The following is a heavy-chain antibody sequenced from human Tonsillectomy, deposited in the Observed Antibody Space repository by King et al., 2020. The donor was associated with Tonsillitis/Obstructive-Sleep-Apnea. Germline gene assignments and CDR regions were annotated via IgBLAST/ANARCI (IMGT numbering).Heavy chain of an antibody. Sequence: VQLVESGGGLVQPGRSLRLSCAASGFTFDDSAMYWVRQAPGKGLEWVSGISWNSGSILSADSVKGRFTISRDNAKNSLSLQMNSLRVEDTALYYCAKDLIIAESGTPGDAFDNWGQGTMVTVSS. J-gene: IGHJ3*02. D-gene: IGHD6-13*01. CDR2: ISWNSGSI. CDR1: GFTFDDSA. CDR3: AKDLIIAESGTPGDAFDN. V-gene: IGHV3-9*01.